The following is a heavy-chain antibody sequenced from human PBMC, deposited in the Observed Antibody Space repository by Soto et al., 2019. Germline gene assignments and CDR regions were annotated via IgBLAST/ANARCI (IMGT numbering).Heavy chain of an antibody. CDR3: ARGSEESYPGSRIFDL. CDR1: GFTFSNYA. D-gene: IGHD3-10*01. CDR2: ISGSGGST. J-gene: IGHJ4*02. Sequence: EVQLLESGGGLVQPGGSLRLSCAASGFTFSNYAMNWVRQAPGKGLEWVSAISGSGGSTYYADSVKGRFTISRDNSKNTLYLLMSRLRDEDSARYFCARGSEESYPGSRIFDLWGRGTLVTVSS. V-gene: IGHV3-23*01.